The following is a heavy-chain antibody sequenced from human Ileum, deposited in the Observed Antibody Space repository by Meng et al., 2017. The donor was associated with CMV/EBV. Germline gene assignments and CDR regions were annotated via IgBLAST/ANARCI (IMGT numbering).Heavy chain of an antibody. D-gene: IGHD4-11*01. CDR2: IYYSGST. Sequence: SGGSISSSGHYWGWIRQPPGKGLEWIGSIYYSGSTYYNPSLKSRVTISVDMSKNQFSLKLSSVTAADTAVYYCARHSAMTSVSLGAWGQGTLVTVSS. CDR3: ARHSAMTSVSLGA. J-gene: IGHJ5*02. V-gene: IGHV4-39*01. CDR1: GGSISSSGHY.